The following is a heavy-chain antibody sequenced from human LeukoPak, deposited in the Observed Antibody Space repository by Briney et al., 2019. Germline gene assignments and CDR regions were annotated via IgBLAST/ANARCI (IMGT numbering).Heavy chain of an antibody. CDR3: SRGGGIAAACTYRRFDY. CDR1: GGSFSGYY. D-gene: IGHD6-13*01. J-gene: IGHJ4*02. Sequence: SETLSLTCAVDGGSFSGYYWSWIRQPPGKGLEWIGEINHSGSSNYNPSLKSQVTISVDTAKTQFSLKLSSVTAADTAVYYCSRGGGIAAACTYRRFDYWGQGTLVTVSS. CDR2: INHSGSS. V-gene: IGHV4-34*01.